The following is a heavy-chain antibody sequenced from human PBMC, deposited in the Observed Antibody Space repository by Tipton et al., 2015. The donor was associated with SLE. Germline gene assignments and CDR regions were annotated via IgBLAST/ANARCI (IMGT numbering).Heavy chain of an antibody. CDR3: ASGEPLGDY. CDR1: GGSISSHY. CDR2: IYYSGST. V-gene: IGHV4-59*08. D-gene: IGHD1-26*01. J-gene: IGHJ4*02. Sequence: TLSLTCTVSGGSISSHYWSWIPQPPGKGLEWIGYIYYSGSTNYNPSLKSRVTISVDTSKNQFSLKLSSVTAADTAVYYCASGEPLGDYWGQGTLVTVSS.